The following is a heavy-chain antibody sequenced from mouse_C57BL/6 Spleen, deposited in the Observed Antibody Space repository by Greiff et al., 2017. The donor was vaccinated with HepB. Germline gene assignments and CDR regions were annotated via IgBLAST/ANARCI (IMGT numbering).Heavy chain of an antibody. J-gene: IGHJ3*01. CDR1: GYTFTSYW. CDR3: ARKGIYYYGSSLAWFAY. Sequence: QVQLQQPGAELVKPGASVKMSCKASGYTFTSYWITWVKQRPGQGLEWIGDIYPGSGSTNYNEKFKSKATLTVDTSSSTAYMQLSSLTSEDSAVYYCARKGIYYYGSSLAWFAYWGQGTLVTVSA. V-gene: IGHV1-55*01. CDR2: IYPGSGST. D-gene: IGHD1-1*01.